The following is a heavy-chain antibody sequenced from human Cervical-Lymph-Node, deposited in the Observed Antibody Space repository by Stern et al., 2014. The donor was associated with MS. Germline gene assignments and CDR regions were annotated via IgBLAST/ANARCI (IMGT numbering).Heavy chain of an antibody. Sequence: QVKLVQSGAEVKKPGSSVKVSCNVSGGTFSRYPISWVRQAPGQGLAWMGGIIPIFGRPNYAQSFQDRVTITADDSTSTAYMELRSLTSEDTALYFCARSARWSQVFYIDLWGRGTLVTVSS. D-gene: IGHD5-24*01. CDR1: GGTFSRYP. CDR2: IIPIFGRP. V-gene: IGHV1-69*01. J-gene: IGHJ2*01. CDR3: ARSARWSQVFYIDL.